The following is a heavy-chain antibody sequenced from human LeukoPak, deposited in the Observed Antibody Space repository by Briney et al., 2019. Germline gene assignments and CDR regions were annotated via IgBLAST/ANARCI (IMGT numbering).Heavy chain of an antibody. Sequence: QAGGSLRLSCAASGFTFSSYWMSWVRQAPGKGLEWGANIKQDGSEKYYVDSVKGRFTISRDNAKNSLYLQMNSLRAEDTAVYYCARDRYYGSGSGGDYWGQGTLVTGSS. CDR2: IKQDGSEK. V-gene: IGHV3-7*01. CDR1: GFTFSSYW. CDR3: ARDRYYGSGSGGDY. D-gene: IGHD3-10*01. J-gene: IGHJ4*02.